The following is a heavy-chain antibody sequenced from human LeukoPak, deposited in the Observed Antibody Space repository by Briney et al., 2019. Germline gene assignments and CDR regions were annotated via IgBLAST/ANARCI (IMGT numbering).Heavy chain of an antibody. J-gene: IGHJ4*02. Sequence: SETLSLTCTVSGYSISSGYYWGWIRQPPGKGLEWIGSIYHSGSTYYNPSLKSRVTISVDTSKNQFSLKLSSVTAADTAVYYCAKLRNSGWYPAFFDYWGQGTLVTVSS. CDR2: IYHSGST. V-gene: IGHV4-38-2*02. CDR1: GYSISSGYY. CDR3: AKLRNSGWYPAFFDY. D-gene: IGHD6-19*01.